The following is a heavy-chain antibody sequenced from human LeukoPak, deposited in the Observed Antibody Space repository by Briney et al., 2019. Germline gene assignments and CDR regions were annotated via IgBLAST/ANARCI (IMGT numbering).Heavy chain of an antibody. V-gene: IGHV4-39*07. CDR1: GGSISSSSYY. Sequence: MPSETLSLTCTVSGGSISSSSYYWGWIRQPPGKGLEWIGSIYYSGSTYYNPSLKSRVTISVDTSKNQFSLKLSSVTAADTAVYYCARKKRGYSGYGHAIPYDWFDPWGQGTLVTVSS. CDR3: ARKKRGYSGYGHAIPYDWFDP. D-gene: IGHD5-12*01. J-gene: IGHJ5*02. CDR2: IYYSGST.